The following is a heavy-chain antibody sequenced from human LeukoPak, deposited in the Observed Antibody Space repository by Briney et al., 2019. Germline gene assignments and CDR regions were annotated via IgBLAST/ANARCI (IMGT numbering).Heavy chain of an antibody. CDR2: IKQDGSDK. CDR3: AGFRWTTTSVDY. Sequence: GGSLRLSCAASGFTFSNYWMTWVRQAPGKGLEWVASIKQDGSDKYYVDSVNGRCTISRDNAKKSLYLQMNSLRAEDTAVYYCAGFRWTTTSVDYWGQGTLVTVSS. J-gene: IGHJ4*02. V-gene: IGHV3-7*01. D-gene: IGHD4-17*01. CDR1: GFTFSNYW.